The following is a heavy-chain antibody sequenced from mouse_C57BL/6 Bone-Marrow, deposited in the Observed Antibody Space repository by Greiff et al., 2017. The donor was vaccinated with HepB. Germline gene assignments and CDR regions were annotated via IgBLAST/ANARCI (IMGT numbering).Heavy chain of an antibody. CDR2: IDPENGDT. CDR1: GFNIKDDY. Sequence: EVQRVESGAELVRPGASVKLSCTASGFNIKDDYMHWVKQRPEQGLEWIGWIDPENGDTEYASKFQGKATITADTSSNTAYLQLSSLTSEDTAVYYCTTLLGAYWGQGTLVTVSA. CDR3: TTLLGAY. J-gene: IGHJ3*01. V-gene: IGHV14-4*01. D-gene: IGHD1-1*01.